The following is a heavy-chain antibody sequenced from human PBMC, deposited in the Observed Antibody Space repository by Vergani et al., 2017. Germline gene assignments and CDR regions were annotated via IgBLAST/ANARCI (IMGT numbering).Heavy chain of an antibody. CDR1: GGSISSSNYY. CDR2: IYYSGST. CDR3: ARDGYSSSWYYFDY. J-gene: IGHJ4*02. V-gene: IGHV4-39*07. Sequence: QLQLQESGPGLVKASETLSLTCAVSGGSISSSNYYWDWLRPPPGKGLEWIGSIYYSGSTYYNPSLKRRVTISIDTSKNQFSLKLTAVTAADTAVYYCARDGYSSSWYYFDYWGQGTLVTVSS. D-gene: IGHD6-13*01.